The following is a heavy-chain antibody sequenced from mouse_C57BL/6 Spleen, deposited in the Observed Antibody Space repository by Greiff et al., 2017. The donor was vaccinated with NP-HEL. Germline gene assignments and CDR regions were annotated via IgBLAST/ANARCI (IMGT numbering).Heavy chain of an antibody. CDR3: ARRGSYYGSSYGAMDY. D-gene: IGHD1-1*01. CDR1: GYTFTDYY. CDR2: INPYNGGT. Sequence: EVQLQQSGPVLVKPGASVKMSCKASGYTFTDYYMNWVKQSHGKSLEWIGVINPYNGGTSYNQKFKGKATLTVDKSSSTAYMELNSLTSEDSAVYYCARRGSYYGSSYGAMDYWGQGTSVTVSS. V-gene: IGHV1-19*01. J-gene: IGHJ4*01.